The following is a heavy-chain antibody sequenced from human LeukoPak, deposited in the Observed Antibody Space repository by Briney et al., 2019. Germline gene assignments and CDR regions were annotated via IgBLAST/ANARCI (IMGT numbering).Heavy chain of an antibody. CDR2: ISYDGSNK. Sequence: GRSLRLSCAASGFTFSNYGMPWVRQAPDKGLEWVAVISYDGSNKYYADSVKGRFTISRDNSKNTLYLQMNSLRAEDTAVYYCATDGFSSSWYFDYWGQGTLVTVSS. D-gene: IGHD6-13*01. V-gene: IGHV3-30*03. J-gene: IGHJ4*02. CDR3: ATDGFSSSWYFDY. CDR1: GFTFSNYG.